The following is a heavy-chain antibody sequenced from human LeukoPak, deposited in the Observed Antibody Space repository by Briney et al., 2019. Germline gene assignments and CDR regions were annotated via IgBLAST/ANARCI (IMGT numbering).Heavy chain of an antibody. CDR1: GFTFSSYW. CDR2: INTDESST. CDR3: AKVGECSSTSCYTFDY. Sequence: PGGSLRLSCAASGFTFSSYWMHWVRQAPGKGLVWISRINTDESSTSYADSVKGRFTISRDNAKNTLYLQMNSLRAEDTAVYYCAKVGECSSTSCYTFDYWGQGTLVTVSS. J-gene: IGHJ4*02. V-gene: IGHV3-74*01. D-gene: IGHD2-2*02.